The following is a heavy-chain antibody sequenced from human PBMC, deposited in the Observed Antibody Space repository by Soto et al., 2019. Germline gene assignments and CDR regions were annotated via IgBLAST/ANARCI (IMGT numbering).Heavy chain of an antibody. CDR3: ARRGGIAVAGTGHDAFDI. D-gene: IGHD6-19*01. V-gene: IGHV4-39*01. J-gene: IGHJ3*02. CDR1: GGSISSSSYY. CDR2: IYYSGST. Sequence: QLQLQESGPGLVKPSETLSLTCTVSGGSISSSSYYWGWIRQPPGKGLEWIGSIYYSGSTYYNPSLKSRVTISVDTSKNQFSLKLSSVTAADTAVYYCARRGGIAVAGTGHDAFDIWGQGTMVTVSS.